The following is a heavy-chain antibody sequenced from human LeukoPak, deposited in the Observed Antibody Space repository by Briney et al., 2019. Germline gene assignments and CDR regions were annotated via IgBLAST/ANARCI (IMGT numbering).Heavy chain of an antibody. J-gene: IGHJ5*02. Sequence: SETLSLTCTVSGGSISSYYWSWIRQPPGKGLEWIGYIYYSGSTNYNPSLKSRVTISVDTSKNQFSLKLSSVTAADTAVYYCARHLRGGYSYGYSVRASWFDPWGQGTLVTVSS. D-gene: IGHD5-18*01. CDR3: ARHLRGGYSYGYSVRASWFDP. V-gene: IGHV4-59*08. CDR1: GGSISSYY. CDR2: IYYSGST.